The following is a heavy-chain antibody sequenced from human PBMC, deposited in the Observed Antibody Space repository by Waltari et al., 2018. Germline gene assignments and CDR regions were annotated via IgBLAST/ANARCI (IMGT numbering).Heavy chain of an antibody. D-gene: IGHD3-22*01. CDR1: GYSISSCYY. J-gene: IGHJ4*02. CDR2: IYHSGST. Sequence: QVQLQESGPGLVKPSETLSLTCAVSGYSISSCYYWGWIRQPPGKGLEWIGSIYHSGSTYYIPSLKSRVTIAVDTSKNQFSLKLSSVTAADTAVYYCARTRVTHYDSSGYYYPDYWGQGTLVTVSS. V-gene: IGHV4-38-2*01. CDR3: ARTRVTHYDSSGYYYPDY.